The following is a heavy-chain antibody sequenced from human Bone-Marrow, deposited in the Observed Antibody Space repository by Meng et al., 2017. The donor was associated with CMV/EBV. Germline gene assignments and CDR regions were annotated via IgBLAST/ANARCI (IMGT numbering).Heavy chain of an antibody. D-gene: IGHD3-10*01. CDR3: ARYMVRGIYYGMDV. V-gene: IGHV3-48*01. CDR1: GFTFSSYS. CDR2: ISSSSTI. J-gene: IGHJ6*02. Sequence: GESLKISCAASGFTFSSYSMNWVRQAPGKGLEWVSYISSSSTIYYADSVKGRFTISRDNSKNTLYLQMNSLRAEDTAVYYCARYMVRGIYYGMDVWGQGTTVTVSS.